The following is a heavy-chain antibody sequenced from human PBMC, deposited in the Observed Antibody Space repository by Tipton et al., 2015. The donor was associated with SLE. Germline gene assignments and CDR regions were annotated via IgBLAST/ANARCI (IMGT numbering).Heavy chain of an antibody. J-gene: IGHJ5*02. Sequence: TLSLTCTVSGASISSGSSYWSWIRQPAGKGLEWIGRIFSRGSTNSNLSLKSRVTISLDASKNQFSLKLSSVTAADTAVYYCARDGDYSDSIYKWFDPWGQGTLVTVSS. CDR1: GASISSGSSY. CDR3: ARDGDYSDSIYKWFDP. D-gene: IGHD4-11*01. V-gene: IGHV4-61*02. CDR2: IFSRGST.